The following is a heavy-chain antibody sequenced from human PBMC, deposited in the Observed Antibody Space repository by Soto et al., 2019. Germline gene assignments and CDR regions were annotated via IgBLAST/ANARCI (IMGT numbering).Heavy chain of an antibody. V-gene: IGHV4-59*11. J-gene: IGHJ6*02. CDR2: IYFSGST. CDR1: GASINSQY. Sequence: QVQLQESGPGLVKPSETLSLTCIVSGASINSQYWTWIRQPPGKGLEWIGSIYFSGSTNYNPSLKGRVSISADRAQSQFSLNLTSVTAADTAMYYCARELSYGMDVWGQGTTVIVSS. CDR3: ARELSYGMDV.